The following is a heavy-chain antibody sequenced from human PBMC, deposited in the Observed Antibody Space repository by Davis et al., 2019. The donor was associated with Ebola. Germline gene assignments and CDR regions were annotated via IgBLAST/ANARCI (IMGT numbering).Heavy chain of an antibody. CDR3: ARESTDYGDYRLDY. V-gene: IGHV1-69*04. CDR2: IIPILGIA. J-gene: IGHJ4*02. Sequence: AASVKVFCKASGGTFSSYPISWVRQAPGQGLEWMGRIIPILGIANYAQKFQGRVTMTTDTSTSTAYMELRSLRSDDTAVYYCARESTDYGDYRLDYWGQGTLVTVSS. D-gene: IGHD4-17*01. CDR1: GGTFSSYP.